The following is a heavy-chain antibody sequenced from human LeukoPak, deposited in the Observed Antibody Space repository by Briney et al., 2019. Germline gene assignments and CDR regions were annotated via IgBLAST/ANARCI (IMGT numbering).Heavy chain of an antibody. D-gene: IGHD4-17*01. Sequence: PGGSLRLSCAASGFTFSSYAMSWVRQAPGMGLEWVSSIGSSGDITYYADSVKGRFTISRDNSKNTLYLQMTSLRAEDTAVYYCARDIDNGDYMVYWGQGTLVTVSS. J-gene: IGHJ4*02. CDR2: IGSSGDIT. CDR1: GFTFSSYA. V-gene: IGHV3-23*01. CDR3: ARDIDNGDYMVY.